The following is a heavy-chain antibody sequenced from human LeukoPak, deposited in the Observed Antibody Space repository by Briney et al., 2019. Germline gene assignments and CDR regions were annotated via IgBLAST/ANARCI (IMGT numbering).Heavy chain of an antibody. CDR2: IYDSGST. J-gene: IGHJ1*01. CDR1: GGSIRSSYYY. V-gene: IGHV4-39*01. Sequence: SETLSLTCTVSGGSIRSSYYYWGWIRQPPGKGLEWIGSIYDSGSTYYNPSLKSRVTISVDTSKNQFSLKLNSVTAADTAVYYCAGVRLGSSGFSEYFEHWGQGTLVTVSS. CDR3: AGVRLGSSGFSEYFEH. D-gene: IGHD3-22*01.